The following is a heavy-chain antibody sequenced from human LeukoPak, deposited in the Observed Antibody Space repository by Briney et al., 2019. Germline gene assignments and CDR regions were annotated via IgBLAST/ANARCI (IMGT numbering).Heavy chain of an antibody. CDR2: INPSGGST. Sequence: ASVKVSCKASGYTFTSYYMHWVRQAPGQGLEWMGIINPSGGSTSYAQKFQGRVTMTRDTSTSTVYMELSSLRSEDTAVYYCARAQIVATIGRHYFDYWGQGTLVTVSS. CDR3: ARAQIVATIGRHYFDY. V-gene: IGHV1-46*01. D-gene: IGHD5-12*01. CDR1: GYTFTSYY. J-gene: IGHJ4*02.